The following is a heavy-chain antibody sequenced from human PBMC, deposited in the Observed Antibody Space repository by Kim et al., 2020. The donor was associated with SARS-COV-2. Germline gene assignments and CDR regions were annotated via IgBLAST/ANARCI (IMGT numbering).Heavy chain of an antibody. CDR2: IKQDGSEK. Sequence: GGSLRLSCAASGFSFSSYWMSWVRQAPGKGLEWVANIKQDGSEKYYVDSVKGRFTISRDNAKNSLYLQMNSLRAEDTAVYYCAMSTGSGYDPYFDYWGQGTLVTVSS. V-gene: IGHV3-7*03. CDR3: AMSTGSGYDPYFDY. D-gene: IGHD5-12*01. J-gene: IGHJ4*02. CDR1: GFSFSSYW.